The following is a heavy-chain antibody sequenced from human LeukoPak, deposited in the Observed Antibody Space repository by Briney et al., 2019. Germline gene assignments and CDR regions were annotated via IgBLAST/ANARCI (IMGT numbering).Heavy chain of an antibody. V-gene: IGHV1-69*04. CDR1: GGTFSSYA. CDR2: IIPILGIA. CDR3: ARDWGGGDITMIVGANAFDI. D-gene: IGHD3-22*01. J-gene: IGHJ3*02. Sequence: SVKVSCKASGGTFSSYAISWVRQAPGQGLEWMGRIIPILGIANYAQKFQGRVTITADKSTSTAYMELSSLRSEDTAVYYCARDWGGGDITMIVGANAFDIWGQGTMVTVSS.